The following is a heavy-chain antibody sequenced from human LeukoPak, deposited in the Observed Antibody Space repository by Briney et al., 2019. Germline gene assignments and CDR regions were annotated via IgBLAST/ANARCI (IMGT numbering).Heavy chain of an antibody. J-gene: IGHJ4*02. V-gene: IGHV3-9*01. CDR1: GFTFDDYA. CDR3: ARDLVTTIVVPYDF. Sequence: PGGSLRLSCAASGFTFDDYAMHWVRQASGKGLEWVSGISWNSGSIGYADSVKGRFTISRDNAKNSLYLQMNSLRAEDTALYYCARDLVTTIVVPYDFWGQGTLVTVSS. CDR2: ISWNSGSI. D-gene: IGHD3-22*01.